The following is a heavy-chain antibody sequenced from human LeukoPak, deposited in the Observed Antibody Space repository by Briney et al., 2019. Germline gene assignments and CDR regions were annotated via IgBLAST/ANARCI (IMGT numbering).Heavy chain of an antibody. D-gene: IGHD1-26*01. Sequence: NPSETLSLTCAVYGESFSGYYWSWIRQPPGKGLEWIGSIYYSGSTYYNPSLKSRVTISVDTSKNQFSLKLSSVTAADTAVYYCARVNVVVGATRLDYWGQGTLVTVSS. CDR3: ARVNVVVGATRLDY. CDR2: IYYSGST. V-gene: IGHV4-34*01. J-gene: IGHJ4*02. CDR1: GESFSGYY.